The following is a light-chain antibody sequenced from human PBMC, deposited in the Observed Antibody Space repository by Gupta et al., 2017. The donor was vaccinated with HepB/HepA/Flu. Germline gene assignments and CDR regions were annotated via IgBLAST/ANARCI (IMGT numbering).Light chain of an antibody. CDR2: VAS. J-gene: IGKJ2*01. Sequence: DIQLTQSPSFLSASVGDRVTITCRASQGIRSYLAWYQQKPRKAPKLLIYVASTLQSGVPSRFSGSGSGTEFTLTISSLQPEDVATYYCQQLHSYPYTFGQGTKLEIK. CDR1: QGIRSY. V-gene: IGKV1-9*01. CDR3: QQLHSYPYT.